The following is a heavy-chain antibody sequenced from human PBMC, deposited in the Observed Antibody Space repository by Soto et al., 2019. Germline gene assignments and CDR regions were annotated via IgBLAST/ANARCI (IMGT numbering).Heavy chain of an antibody. J-gene: IGHJ5*02. CDR3: ARRSGYTYGTFDP. D-gene: IGHD5-18*01. CDR1: GFTVSSHY. V-gene: IGHV3-66*01. Sequence: EVQLVESGGGLVQPGGSLRLSCAASGFTVSSHYMGWVRQAPGKGLQWVSVIYSGGSAYYEDSVKDRFTISTDSSKNTLYLQMNSLRAADEAVYYCARRSGYTYGTFDPWGQGTLVTVSS. CDR2: IYSGGSA.